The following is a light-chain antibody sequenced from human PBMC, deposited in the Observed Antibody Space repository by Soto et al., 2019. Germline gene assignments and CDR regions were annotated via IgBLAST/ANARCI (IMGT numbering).Light chain of an antibody. CDR2: VAS. CDR1: QGVGSY. J-gene: IGKJ2*01. V-gene: IGKV1-9*01. Sequence: IQLTQSPSFLSASVGDRVTITCRASQGVGSYLVWYQQKPGKAPNLLIYVASTLQSGVPSRFSGSGFGTEFTLTVSSLQPEDFATYYCQQVSRYPYTFGQGTKVDIK. CDR3: QQVSRYPYT.